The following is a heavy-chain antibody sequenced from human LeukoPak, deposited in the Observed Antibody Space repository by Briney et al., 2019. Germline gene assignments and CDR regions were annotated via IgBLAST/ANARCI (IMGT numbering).Heavy chain of an antibody. Sequence: SETLSLTCTVSGGSISSHYWSWIRQPPGKGLEWIGSIYHSGDTYYNPSLKSRVTISVDTSKNQFSLKLDSVTAADTAVYYCASLAWDPLGATLDYWGQGTLVTVSS. CDR1: GGSISSHY. CDR3: ASLAWDPLGATLDY. V-gene: IGHV4-59*04. CDR2: IYHSGDT. J-gene: IGHJ4*02. D-gene: IGHD1-26*01.